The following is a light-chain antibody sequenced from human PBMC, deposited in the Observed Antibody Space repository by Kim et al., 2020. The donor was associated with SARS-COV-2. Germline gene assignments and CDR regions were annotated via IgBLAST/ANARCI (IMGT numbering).Light chain of an antibody. CDR2: GAS. Sequence: EIVLTQSPGPLSLSPGERATLSCRASQSVSSSYLAWYQQKPGQAPRLLIYGASSRATGIPDRFSGSGSGTDFTLTISRLEPEDFAVYYCQQYGSLWTFGRGTKVDIK. CDR1: QSVSSSY. V-gene: IGKV3-20*01. CDR3: QQYGSLWT. J-gene: IGKJ1*01.